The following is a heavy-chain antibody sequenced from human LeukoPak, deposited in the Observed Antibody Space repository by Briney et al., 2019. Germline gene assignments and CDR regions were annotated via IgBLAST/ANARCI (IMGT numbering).Heavy chain of an antibody. Sequence: PSETLSLTCTVSGGSIRSSSYYWGWIRQPPGKGLEWIGSIYYSGNTYYNPSLKSRVTISADTSKNQFSLKLSSVTAADTAVYYCARLVAGYCGDNRQADYWGQGTLVTVSS. D-gene: IGHD6-19*01. J-gene: IGHJ4*02. CDR3: ARLVAGYCGDNRQADY. CDR1: GGSIRSSSYY. V-gene: IGHV4-39*01. CDR2: IYYSGNT.